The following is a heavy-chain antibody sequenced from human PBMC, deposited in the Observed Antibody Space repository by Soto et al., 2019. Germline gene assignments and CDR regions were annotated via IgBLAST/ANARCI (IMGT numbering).Heavy chain of an antibody. V-gene: IGHV4-34*01. J-gene: IGHJ5*02. CDR2: INHSGST. CDR3: ARGFVRFGGVIVTKDS. Sequence: PSETLSLTCAVYGGSFSGYYWSWIRQPPGKGLEWIGEINHSGSTNYDPSLKSRVTISVDTSKNQFSLKLSSVTAADTAVYYCARGFVRFGGVIVTKDSWGQGTLVTVSS. D-gene: IGHD3-16*02. CDR1: GGSFSGYY.